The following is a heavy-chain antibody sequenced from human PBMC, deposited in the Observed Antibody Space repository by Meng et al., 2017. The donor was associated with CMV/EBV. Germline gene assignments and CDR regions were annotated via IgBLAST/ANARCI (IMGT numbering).Heavy chain of an antibody. J-gene: IGHJ4*02. Sequence: SCNASGYTFTCYGISWVRRAPGQGLEWMGWISAYNGNTNYAQKLQGRVTMTTDTSTSTAYMELRSLRSDDTAVYYCARYSGSSPSDYWGQGTLVTVSS. D-gene: IGHD1-26*01. CDR2: ISAYNGNT. CDR1: GYTFTCYG. V-gene: IGHV1-18*01. CDR3: ARYSGSSPSDY.